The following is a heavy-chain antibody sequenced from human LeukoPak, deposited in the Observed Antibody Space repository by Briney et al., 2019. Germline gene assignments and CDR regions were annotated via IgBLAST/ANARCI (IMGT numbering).Heavy chain of an antibody. CDR1: GGSFSGYY. V-gene: IGHV4-34*01. Sequence: PSETLSLTCAVYGGSFSGYYWSWIRQPPGKGLEWIGEINHSGSTNYNPSLKSRVTISVDTSKNQFSLKLSSVTAADTAVYYCARGRRRDGYNFDYRGQGTLVTVSS. D-gene: IGHD5-24*01. CDR3: ARGRRRDGYNFDY. J-gene: IGHJ4*02. CDR2: INHSGST.